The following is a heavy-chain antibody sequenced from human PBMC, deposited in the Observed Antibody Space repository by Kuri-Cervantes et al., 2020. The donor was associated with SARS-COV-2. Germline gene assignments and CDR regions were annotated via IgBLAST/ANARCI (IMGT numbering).Heavy chain of an antibody. V-gene: IGHV4-34*01. CDR3: ARSSGLTIFGVVPSTSYYYMDV. CDR2: INHSGST. J-gene: IGHJ6*03. D-gene: IGHD3-3*01. CDR1: GGSFSGDY. Sequence: SCAVYGGSFSGDYWSWIRQPPGKGLELIGEINHSGSTNYNPSLKSRVTISVDTSKNQFSLKLSSVTAADTAVYYCARSSGLTIFGVVPSTSYYYMDVWGKGTTVTVSS.